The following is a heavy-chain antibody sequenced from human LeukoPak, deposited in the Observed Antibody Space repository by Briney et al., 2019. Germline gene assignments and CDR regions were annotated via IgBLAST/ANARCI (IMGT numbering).Heavy chain of an antibody. V-gene: IGHV1-46*01. CDR3: ARDNSVGDNAWWFDP. D-gene: IGHD1-26*01. J-gene: IGHJ5*02. CDR1: GYTFTSYG. CDR2: INPTGGST. Sequence: ASVKVSCKTSGYTFTSYGISWVRQAPGQGLEWMGLINPTGGSTGYAQKFQGRVTMTRDMSTSTDYMELSSLRSEDTAIYYCARDNSVGDNAWWFDPWGQGTLVTVSS.